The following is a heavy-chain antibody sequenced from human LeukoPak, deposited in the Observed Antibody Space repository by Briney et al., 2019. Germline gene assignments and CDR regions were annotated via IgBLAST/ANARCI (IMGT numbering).Heavy chain of an antibody. CDR2: IDHRGST. CDR1: GGSFSGYY. V-gene: IGHV4-34*01. CDR3: ARHNYDSSGYPGDYYYYMDV. Sequence: PSETLSLTCAVYGGSFSGYYWSWIRQPPGKGLEWIGEIDHRGSTNYNPSLKSRVTISLDTSKNQFSLKLSSVTAADTAVYYCARHNYDSSGYPGDYYYYMDVWGKGTTVTVSS. D-gene: IGHD3-22*01. J-gene: IGHJ6*03.